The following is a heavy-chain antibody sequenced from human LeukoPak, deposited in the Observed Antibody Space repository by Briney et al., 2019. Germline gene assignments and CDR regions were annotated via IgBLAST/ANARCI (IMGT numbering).Heavy chain of an antibody. CDR1: GYTFTSYG. D-gene: IGHD3-22*01. J-gene: IGHJ5*02. Sequence: GASVKVSCKASGYTFTSYGISWVRQAPGQGLEWMGWISAYNGNTNYAQKLQGRVTMTTDTSTSTAYMVLRSLRSDDTAVYYCARKLRSSGYYSYNWFDPWGQGTLVTVSS. V-gene: IGHV1-18*01. CDR2: ISAYNGNT. CDR3: ARKLRSSGYYSYNWFDP.